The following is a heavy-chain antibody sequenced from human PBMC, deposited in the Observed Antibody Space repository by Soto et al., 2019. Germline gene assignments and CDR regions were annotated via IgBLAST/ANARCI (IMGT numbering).Heavy chain of an antibody. V-gene: IGHV1-2*04. CDR2: INPNSGGT. D-gene: IGHD2-2*01. J-gene: IGHJ3*02. Sequence: ASVKVSCXASGYTFTSYGISWVRQAPGQGLEWMGWINPNSGGTNYAQKFQGWVTMTRDTSISTAYMELSRLRSDDTAVYYCARQYCSSTSCYWTDAFDIWGQGTMVTVSS. CDR1: GYTFTSYG. CDR3: ARQYCSSTSCYWTDAFDI.